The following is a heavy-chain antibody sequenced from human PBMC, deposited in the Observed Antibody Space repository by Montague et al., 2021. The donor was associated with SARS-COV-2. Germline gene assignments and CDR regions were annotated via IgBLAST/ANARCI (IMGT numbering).Heavy chain of an antibody. CDR1: GASISSYY. CDR3: ARAPGQYAADAFDI. V-gene: IGHV4-59*12. CDR2: ISHSGCT. D-gene: IGHD2-8*01. J-gene: IGHJ3*02. Sequence: SETLSLTCTVSGASISSYYWSWIRQPPGKGLERIGYISHSGCTTYNPSLKSRVTISIDTSKNQLSLTMTSVTAADTAVYYCARAPGQYAADAFDIWGQGTMVIVSS.